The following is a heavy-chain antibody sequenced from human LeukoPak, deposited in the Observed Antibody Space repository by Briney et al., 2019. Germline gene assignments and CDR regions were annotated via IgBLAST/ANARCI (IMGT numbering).Heavy chain of an antibody. CDR1: GGSISTNY. V-gene: IGHV4-4*07. D-gene: IGHD3-22*01. CDR2: IYNSGNT. CDR3: VRGSFDSSGYYVFDF. Sequence: PSETLALTCTVSGGSISTNYWGWLRQPAGKGLEWIGRIYNSGNTNYSPSLESRVTMSADTSKNQFSLKLSSVTAADTAVYYCVRGSFDSSGYYVFDFWGQGTLVTVSS. J-gene: IGHJ4*02.